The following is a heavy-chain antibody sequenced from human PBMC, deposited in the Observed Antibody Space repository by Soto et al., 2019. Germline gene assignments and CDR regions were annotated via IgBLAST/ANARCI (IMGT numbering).Heavy chain of an antibody. J-gene: IGHJ4*02. CDR1: GGSFNMYA. Sequence: QVELVQSGAQVKKPGSAVKVSCKASGGSFNMYAMNWVRQAPGHGLEWMGGIIHIFDAPRYAEQFQGRATITVAESTSTDYRELSSLRSDDTAISYCTRAIGSGGGMEGFDYWGQGTLVTVSS. D-gene: IGHD3-16*01. CDR3: TRAIGSGGGMEGFDY. V-gene: IGHV1-69*01. CDR2: IIHIFDAP.